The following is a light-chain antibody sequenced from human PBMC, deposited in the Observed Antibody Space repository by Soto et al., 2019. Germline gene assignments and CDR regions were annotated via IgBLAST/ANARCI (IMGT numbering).Light chain of an antibody. CDR2: SNN. J-gene: IGLJ3*02. CDR3: AACDDSRNWV. Sequence: QSVLTQPPSASGTPGQRVTISCSGSSSNIGSNTVNCYQQLPGTAPKLLIDSNNQRPSGVADRFSGSKSGTSASLAISGLQSEDEADYYCAACDDSRNWVFGGGTKLTVL. V-gene: IGLV1-44*01. CDR1: SSNIGSNT.